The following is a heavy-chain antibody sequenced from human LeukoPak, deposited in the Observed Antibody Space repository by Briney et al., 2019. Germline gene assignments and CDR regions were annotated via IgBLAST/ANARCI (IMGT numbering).Heavy chain of an antibody. CDR3: RATGHDAFDI. J-gene: IGHJ3*02. CDR1: GFSVTDNY. V-gene: IGHV3-53*05. D-gene: IGHD1-26*01. CDR2: IYSGGTT. Sequence: GGSLRLSCAASGFSVTDNYVTWVRRAPGKGLEWVSVIYSGGTTYYADSVKGRFTISRDNAKNSLYLQMNSLRAEDMALYYCRATGHDAFDIWGQGTMVTVSS.